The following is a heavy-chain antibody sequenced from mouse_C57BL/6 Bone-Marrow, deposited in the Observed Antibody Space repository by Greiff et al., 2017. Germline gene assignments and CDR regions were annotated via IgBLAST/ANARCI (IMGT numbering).Heavy chain of an antibody. CDR2: IHPNSGST. CDR1: GYTFTSYW. V-gene: IGHV1-64*01. D-gene: IGHD2-3*01. CDR3: ARIYDGYYVDY. Sequence: VQLQQPGAELVKPGASVKLSCKASGYTFTSYWMHWVKQRPGQGLEWIAMIHPNSGSTNYNEKFKSKATLTVDKSSSTAYMQLSSLTSEDSAVYYCARIYDGYYVDYWGQDTTRTVSS. J-gene: IGHJ2*01.